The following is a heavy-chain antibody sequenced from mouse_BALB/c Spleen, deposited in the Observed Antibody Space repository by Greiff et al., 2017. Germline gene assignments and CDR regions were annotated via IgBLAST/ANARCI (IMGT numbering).Heavy chain of an antibody. CDR1: GFNIKDYY. J-gene: IGHJ4*01. Sequence: VQLQQSGAELVRSGASVKLSCTASGFNIKDYYMHWVKQRPEPGLAWIGWIDPENGATEYAPKFQGKATMTADTSSNTAYLLLSSLTSEDTAVYYCNEDYYGSSYAMDYWGQGTSVTVSS. CDR3: NEDYYGSSYAMDY. CDR2: IDPENGAT. D-gene: IGHD1-1*01. V-gene: IGHV14-4*02.